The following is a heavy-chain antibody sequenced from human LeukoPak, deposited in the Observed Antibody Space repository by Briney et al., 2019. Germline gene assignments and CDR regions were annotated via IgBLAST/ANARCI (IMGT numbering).Heavy chain of an antibody. Sequence: ASVKVSCKASGHTFTGYYMHWVRQAPGQGLEWMGWINPNSGGTKYAQKFQGRVTMTRDTSISTAYMVLSRLRYDDAAVYYCASSRTGSPPDYWGQGTLVTVSS. D-gene: IGHD1-14*01. J-gene: IGHJ4*02. V-gene: IGHV1-2*02. CDR3: ASSRTGSPPDY. CDR1: GHTFTGYY. CDR2: INPNSGGT.